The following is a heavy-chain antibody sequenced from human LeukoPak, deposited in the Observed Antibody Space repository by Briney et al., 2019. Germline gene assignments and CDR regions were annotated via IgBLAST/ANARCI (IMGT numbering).Heavy chain of an antibody. D-gene: IGHD5-12*01. Sequence: ASVKVSCKASGYTFTSYAMNWVRQAPGQGLEWMGWIRPSNDNTNYAQRLQGRVVMTADTSTSTVYMELRSLRSDDTAVYYCARGSLGYAQSLWGQGTLVTVSS. CDR2: IRPSNDNT. CDR1: GYTFTSYA. CDR3: ARGSLGYAQSL. J-gene: IGHJ4*02. V-gene: IGHV1-18*01.